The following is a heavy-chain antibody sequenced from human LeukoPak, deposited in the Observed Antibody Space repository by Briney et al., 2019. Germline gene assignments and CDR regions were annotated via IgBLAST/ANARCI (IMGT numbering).Heavy chain of an antibody. CDR1: GFTFSTYW. D-gene: IGHD3-22*01. J-gene: IGHJ4*02. CDR2: IKEDGSEK. Sequence: GGSLRLSCAAPGFTFSTYWMRWVRQAPGKGLEWVANIKEDGSEKYYGDSVKGRFTISRDNAKNSLYLQMNSLRAEDTAVYYCARDSSGYQWGQGTLVTVSS. CDR3: ARDSSGYQ. V-gene: IGHV3-7*01.